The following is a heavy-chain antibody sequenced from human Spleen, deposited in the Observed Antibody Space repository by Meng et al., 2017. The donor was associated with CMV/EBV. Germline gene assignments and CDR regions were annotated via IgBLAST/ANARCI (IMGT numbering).Heavy chain of an antibody. CDR3: TTVDMVYGPFDP. V-gene: IGHV1-2*02. CDR2: ISRKTGAK. J-gene: IGHJ5*02. D-gene: IGHD2-8*01. CDR1: GYTFTGKY. Sequence: CKASGYTFTGKYRHGVRQAAGQGLEGMGWISRKTGAKKNEQKFQGRAIMTSETSISTAYMELSRLTSDDTAVYFCTTVDMVYGPFDPWGQGTLVTVSS.